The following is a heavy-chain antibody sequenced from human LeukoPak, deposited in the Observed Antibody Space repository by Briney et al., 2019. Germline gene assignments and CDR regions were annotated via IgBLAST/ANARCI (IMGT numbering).Heavy chain of an antibody. CDR3: ARDGTYYYDSSGPGRYFDY. CDR1: GYTFTSYY. V-gene: IGHV1-46*01. J-gene: IGHJ4*02. CDR2: INPSGGST. Sequence: GASVKVSCKASGYTFTSYYMHWVRQAPGQGLEWMGIINPSGGSTSYAQKFQGRVTMTRDTSTGTVYMELSSLRSEDTAVYYCARDGTYYYDSSGPGRYFDYWGQGTLVTVSS. D-gene: IGHD3-22*01.